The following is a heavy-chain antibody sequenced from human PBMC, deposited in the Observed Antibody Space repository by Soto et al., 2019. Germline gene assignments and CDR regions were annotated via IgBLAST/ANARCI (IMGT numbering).Heavy chain of an antibody. V-gene: IGHV3-48*01. CDR3: AGRGIRSTYDMDV. CDR2: ITSASTAM. CDR1: GFTFSGYS. D-gene: IGHD4-17*01. J-gene: IGHJ6*03. Sequence: HPGGSLRLSCAASGFTFSGYSMTWVRQVPGKGLEWLSYITSASTAMVYADSVKGRFTISRDNAKNSLYLQMNSLRPEDTATYFCAGRGIRSTYDMDVWGKGTTVTVSS.